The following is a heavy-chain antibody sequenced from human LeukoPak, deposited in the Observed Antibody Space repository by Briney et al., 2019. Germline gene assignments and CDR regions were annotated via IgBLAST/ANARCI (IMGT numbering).Heavy chain of an antibody. CDR3: AREPRLGSGGY. Sequence: PSETLSLTCTVSGGSISSSSYYWGWIRQPPGKGLEWIGSIYYSGSTYYNPSLKSRVTISVDTSKNQFSLKLSSVTAADTAVYYCAREPRLGSGGYWGQGTLVTVSS. J-gene: IGHJ4*02. D-gene: IGHD3-10*01. V-gene: IGHV4-39*07. CDR2: IYYSGST. CDR1: GGSISSSSYY.